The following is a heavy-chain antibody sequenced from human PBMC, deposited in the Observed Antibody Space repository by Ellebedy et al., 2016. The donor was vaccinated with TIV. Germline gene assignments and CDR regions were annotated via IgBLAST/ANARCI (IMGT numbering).Heavy chain of an antibody. V-gene: IGHV1-18*04. CDR3: ARGLVVVVAATYYYYYGMDV. D-gene: IGHD2-15*01. CDR1: GYTFTSYG. J-gene: IGHJ6*02. Sequence: ASVKVSCXASGYTFTSYGISWVRQAPGQGLEWMGWISAYNGNTNYAQKLQGRVTMTTDTSTSTAYMELSSLRSEDTAVYYCARGLVVVVAATYYYYYGMDVWGQGTTVTVSS. CDR2: ISAYNGNT.